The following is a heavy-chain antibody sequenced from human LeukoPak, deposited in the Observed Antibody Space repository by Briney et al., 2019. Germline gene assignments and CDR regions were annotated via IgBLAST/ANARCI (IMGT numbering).Heavy chain of an antibody. CDR1: GFTFDDYG. Sequence: PGGSLRLSCAASGFTFDDYGMSWVRQAPGKGLEWVSGINWNGGSTGYAASVKGRFTISRDNAKNSLYLQMNSLRAEDTALYHCASWSGSYYAFDIWGQGTMVTVSS. CDR3: ASWSGSYYAFDI. V-gene: IGHV3-20*01. D-gene: IGHD1-26*01. CDR2: INWNGGST. J-gene: IGHJ3*02.